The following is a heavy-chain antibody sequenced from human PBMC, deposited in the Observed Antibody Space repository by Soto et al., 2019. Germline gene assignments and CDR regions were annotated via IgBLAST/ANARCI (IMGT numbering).Heavy chain of an antibody. Sequence: GGSLRLSCAASGFTFSSYAMSWVRQAPGKGLEWVSAISGSGGSTYYADSVKGRFTISRDNSKNTLYLQMNSLRAEDTAVYYCAKDLPPVRGSYPHPYYFDYWGQGTLVTVSS. CDR1: GFTFSSYA. D-gene: IGHD1-26*01. CDR2: ISGSGGST. V-gene: IGHV3-23*01. CDR3: AKDLPPVRGSYPHPYYFDY. J-gene: IGHJ4*02.